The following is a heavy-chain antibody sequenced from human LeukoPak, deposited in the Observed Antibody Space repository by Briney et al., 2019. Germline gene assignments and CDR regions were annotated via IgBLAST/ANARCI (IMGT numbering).Heavy chain of an antibody. Sequence: SQTLPLTCTVSGGSISSGSYYWSWIRQPAGKGLEWIGRIYTSGSTNYNPSLKSRVTISVDTSKNQFSLKLSSVTAADTAVYYCASLGIAATGTFVDYWGQGTLVTVSS. CDR2: IYTSGST. V-gene: IGHV4-61*02. CDR3: ASLGIAATGTFVDY. D-gene: IGHD6-13*01. J-gene: IGHJ4*02. CDR1: GGSISSGSYY.